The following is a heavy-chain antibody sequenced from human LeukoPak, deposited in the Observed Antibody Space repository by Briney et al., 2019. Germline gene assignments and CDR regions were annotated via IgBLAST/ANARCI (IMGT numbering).Heavy chain of an antibody. CDR1: GYTFTTLV. D-gene: IGHD2/OR15-2a*01. V-gene: IGHV1-18*01. J-gene: IGHJ3*02. Sequence: GGSVKVSCKPSGYTFTTLVISWVRQAAGHGLEWMGGFSGSSGHTNYARQLQGRVIMTTDTSTTTAYMELRSLRSDDAAVYYCARDFDCTSTVCNDVSDIWGQGTMVTVSS. CDR2: FSGSSGHT. CDR3: ARDFDCTSTVCNDVSDI.